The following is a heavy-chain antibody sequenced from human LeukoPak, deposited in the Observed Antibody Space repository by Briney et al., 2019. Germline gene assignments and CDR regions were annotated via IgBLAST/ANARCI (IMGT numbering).Heavy chain of an antibody. CDR3: SHGGNSEGPFDY. CDR2: SYYSGSA. J-gene: IGHJ4*02. Sequence: SETLSLTCTVSGGSISSSSYYWAWIRQPPGKGLEWIGTSYYSGSAYYNPSLRTRVTISVDTSTNQFSLKLSSVTAADTAVYYCSHGGNSEGPFDYWGQGTLVTVSS. D-gene: IGHD4-23*01. CDR1: GGSISSSSYY. V-gene: IGHV4-39*01.